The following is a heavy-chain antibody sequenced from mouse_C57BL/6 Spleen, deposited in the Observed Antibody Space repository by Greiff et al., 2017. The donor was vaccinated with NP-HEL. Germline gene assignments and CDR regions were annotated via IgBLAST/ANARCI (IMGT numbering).Heavy chain of an antibody. D-gene: IGHD2-5*01. Sequence: QVQLQQSGAELVKPGASVKMSCKASGYTFTSYWITWVKQRPGQGLEWIGDIYPGSGSTNYNEKFKSKATLTVDTSSSTAYMQLSSLTSEDSAVYYCARSHSKGYYFDYWGQGTTLTVSS. CDR1: GYTFTSYW. J-gene: IGHJ2*01. CDR2: IYPGSGST. CDR3: ARSHSKGYYFDY. V-gene: IGHV1-55*01.